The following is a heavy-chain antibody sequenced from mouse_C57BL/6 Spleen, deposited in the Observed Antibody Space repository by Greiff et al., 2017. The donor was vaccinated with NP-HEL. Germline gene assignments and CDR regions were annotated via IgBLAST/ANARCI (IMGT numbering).Heavy chain of an antibody. CDR2: INPNYGTT. D-gene: IGHD1-1*01. V-gene: IGHV1-39*01. CDR1: GYSFTDYN. Sequence: EVQVVESGPELVKPGASVKISCKASGYSFTDYNMNWVKQSNGKSLEWIGVINPNYGTTSYNQKFKGKATLTVDQSSSTAYMQLNSLTSEDSAVYYCARPQYYYGSSYWYFDVWGTGTTVTVSS. J-gene: IGHJ1*03. CDR3: ARPQYYYGSSYWYFDV.